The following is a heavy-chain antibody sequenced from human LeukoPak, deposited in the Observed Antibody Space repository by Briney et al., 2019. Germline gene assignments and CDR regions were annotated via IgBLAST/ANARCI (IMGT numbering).Heavy chain of an antibody. CDR1: GGSISNYY. J-gene: IGHJ6*02. Sequence: PSETLSLTCTVSGGSISNYYWSWIRQPPGKGLEWIGYIYYSGSTDYNPSLKSRVTISVDTFKNQFSLNLSSVTAADTAMYYCARDRSPEGYYDSSHWDYYHGMDVWGQGTTVTVSS. CDR2: IYYSGST. V-gene: IGHV4-59*01. D-gene: IGHD3-22*01. CDR3: ARDRSPEGYYDSSHWDYYHGMDV.